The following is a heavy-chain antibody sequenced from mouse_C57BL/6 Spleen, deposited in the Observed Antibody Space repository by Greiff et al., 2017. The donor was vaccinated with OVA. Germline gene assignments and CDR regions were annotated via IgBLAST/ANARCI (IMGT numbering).Heavy chain of an antibody. D-gene: IGHD1-1*01. CDR1: GYTFTSYY. J-gene: IGHJ1*03. CDR3: ARGTVVARGYFDV. V-gene: IGHV1-12*01. Sequence: LQQSGAELVRPGASVKMSCKASGYTFTSYYMHWVKQTPRQGLEWIGAIYPGNGDTSYNQKFKGKATLTVDKSSSTAYMQLSSLTSEDSAVYFCARGTVVARGYFDVWGTGTTVTVSS. CDR2: IYPGNGDT.